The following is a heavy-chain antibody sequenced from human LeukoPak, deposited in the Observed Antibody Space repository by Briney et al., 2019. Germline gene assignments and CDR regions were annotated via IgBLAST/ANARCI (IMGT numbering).Heavy chain of an antibody. CDR2: IYTSGST. CDR1: GGSISSGSYY. J-gene: IGHJ4*02. D-gene: IGHD2-15*01. V-gene: IGHV4-61*02. CDR3: ASADEDICSGGSCYPFDY. Sequence: SETLSLTCTVSGGSISSGSYYWSWIRQPAGKGLEWIGRIYTSGSTNYNPSLKSRVTISVDTSKNQFSLKLSSVTAADTAVYYCASADEDICSGGSCYPFDYWGQGTLVTVSS.